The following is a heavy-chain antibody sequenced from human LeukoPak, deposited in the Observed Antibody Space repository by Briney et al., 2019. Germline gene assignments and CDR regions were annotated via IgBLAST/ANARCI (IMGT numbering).Heavy chain of an antibody. V-gene: IGHV4-34*01. CDR2: INHSGST. J-gene: IGHJ3*02. CDR3: ARHYVTMIVVVLGAFDI. D-gene: IGHD3-22*01. Sequence: SETLSLTCAVYGGSFSGYYWSWIRQPPGEGLEWIGEINHSGSTNYNPSLKSRVTISVDTSKNQFSLKLSSVTAADTAVYYCARHYVTMIVVVLGAFDIWGQGTMVTVSS. CDR1: GGSFSGYY.